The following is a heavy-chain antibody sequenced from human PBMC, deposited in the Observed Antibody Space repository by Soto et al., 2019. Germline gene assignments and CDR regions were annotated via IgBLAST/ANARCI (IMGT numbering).Heavy chain of an antibody. CDR2: IHYSGST. CDR3: AKVVPPVDY. J-gene: IGHJ4*02. V-gene: IGHV4-59*01. Sequence: SETRSLSCPVSGGSISQYYWSWIRQSPGKGLEWIGYIHYSGSTNYNPSLKSRIIITVDTPNNQFSLKLNSVTAADTAVYYCAKVVPPVDYWGQGTLVTVSS. CDR1: GGSISQYY. D-gene: IGHD1-26*01.